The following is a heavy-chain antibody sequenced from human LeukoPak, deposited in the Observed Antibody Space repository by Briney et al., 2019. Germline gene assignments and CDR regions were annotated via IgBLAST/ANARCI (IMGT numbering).Heavy chain of an antibody. J-gene: IGHJ6*02. Sequence: GGSLRLSCAASGFTFSTYDMNWVRQAPGKGLEWVSYISSSSRTISYADSVKGRFTISRDNAKNSLYLQMNSLRAEDTAWYYCARLRYYAMDVWGQGTTVTASS. CDR1: GFTFSTYD. CDR3: ARLRYYAMDV. V-gene: IGHV3-48*01. CDR2: ISSSSRTI.